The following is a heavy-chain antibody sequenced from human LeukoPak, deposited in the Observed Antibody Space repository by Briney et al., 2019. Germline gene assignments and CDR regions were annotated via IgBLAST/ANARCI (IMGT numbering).Heavy chain of an antibody. V-gene: IGHV3-23*01. CDR1: GFTFSSYA. CDR2: ISGSADIT. D-gene: IGHD5-12*01. Sequence: PGGSLRLSCSASGFTFSSYAMGWVRQAPVRGLEWVASISGSADITTYADSLKGRFTISRDNSKNTLYLQINSLRDEDTALYYCGKYLQPSGYPYALGAWGQGTMVTVSS. CDR3: GKYLQPSGYPYALGA. J-gene: IGHJ3*01.